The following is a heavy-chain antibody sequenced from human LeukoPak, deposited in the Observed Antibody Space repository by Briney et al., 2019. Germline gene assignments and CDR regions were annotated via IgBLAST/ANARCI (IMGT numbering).Heavy chain of an antibody. Sequence: GESLKISCKGSGYSFTSYWIGWVRQMPGKGLEWMGIIYPGDSDTRYSPSFQGQVTISADKSISTAYLQWSSLKASDTAMYYCARHSSSFGGVIVVPDYWGQGTLVTVSS. CDR2: IYPGDSDT. CDR3: ARHSSSFGGVIVVPDY. J-gene: IGHJ4*02. CDR1: GYSFTSYW. V-gene: IGHV5-51*01. D-gene: IGHD3-16*02.